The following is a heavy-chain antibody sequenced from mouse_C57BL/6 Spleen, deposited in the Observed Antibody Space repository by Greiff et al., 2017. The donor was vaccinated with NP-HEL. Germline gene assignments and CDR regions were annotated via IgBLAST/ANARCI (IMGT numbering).Heavy chain of an antibody. V-gene: IGHV1-26*01. Sequence: VQLQQSGPELVKPGASVKISCKASGYTFTDYYMNWVKQSHGKSLEWIGDINPNNGGTSYNQKFKGKATLTVDKSSSTAYMELRSLTSEDSAVYYCARGDYYGSSPLYFDVWGTGTTVTVSS. D-gene: IGHD1-1*01. CDR2: INPNNGGT. CDR1: GYTFTDYY. CDR3: ARGDYYGSSPLYFDV. J-gene: IGHJ1*03.